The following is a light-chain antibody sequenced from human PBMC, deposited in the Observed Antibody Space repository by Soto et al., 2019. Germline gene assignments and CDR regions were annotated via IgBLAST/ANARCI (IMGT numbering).Light chain of an antibody. J-gene: IGLJ1*01. CDR2: DVR. CDR3: GSYTPSTTYA. Sequence: QSVLTQPASVSGSPGQSITISCTGTSSDVGGYNYVSWYQQHPGKAPKLMIYDVRNRPSGVSNRFSGSKSVNTDSLTISEFQGEDEAYYDCGSYTPSTTYAFGTGTTLTVL. CDR1: SSDVGGYNY. V-gene: IGLV2-14*01.